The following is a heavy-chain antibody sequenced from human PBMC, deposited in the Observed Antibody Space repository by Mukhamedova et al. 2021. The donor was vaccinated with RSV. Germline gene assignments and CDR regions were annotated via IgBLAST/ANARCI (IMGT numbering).Heavy chain of an antibody. J-gene: IGHJ4*02. V-gene: IGHV4-59*01. CDR3: ARYDRGYFYY. D-gene: IGHD3-22*01. CDR2: GST. Sequence: GSTNYNPSLKSRVTISVDTSKNQFSLKLSSVTAADSAVYYCARYDRGYFYYWGQGTLVPVSS.